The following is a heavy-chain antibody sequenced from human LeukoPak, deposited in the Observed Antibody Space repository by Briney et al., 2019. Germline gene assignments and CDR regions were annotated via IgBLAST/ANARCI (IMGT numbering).Heavy chain of an antibody. CDR2: ISAYNGNT. V-gene: IGHV1-18*01. CDR3: ARDLENRITMVRGVLDY. Sequence: ASVRVSPTGSVYTLTIYGISWVRQAPGQGMERMGWISAYNGNTNYAQKLQGRVTMTTDTSTSTAYMELRSLRSDDTAVYYCARDLENRITMVRGVLDYWGQGTLVTVSS. D-gene: IGHD3-10*01. CDR1: VYTLTIYG. J-gene: IGHJ4*02.